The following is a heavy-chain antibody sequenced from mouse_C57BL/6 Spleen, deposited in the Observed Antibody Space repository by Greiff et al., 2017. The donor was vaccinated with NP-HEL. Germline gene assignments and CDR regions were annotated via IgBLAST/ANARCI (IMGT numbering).Heavy chain of an antibody. Sequence: EVKLVESGGGLVKPGGSLKLSCAASGFTFSSYAMSWVRQTPEKRLEWVATISDGGSYTYYPDNVKGRFTISRDNAKNNLYLQMSHLKSEDTAMYYSARGELGYYFDYWGQGTTLTVSS. D-gene: IGHD4-1*01. J-gene: IGHJ2*01. V-gene: IGHV5-4*03. CDR1: GFTFSSYA. CDR3: ARGELGYYFDY. CDR2: ISDGGSYT.